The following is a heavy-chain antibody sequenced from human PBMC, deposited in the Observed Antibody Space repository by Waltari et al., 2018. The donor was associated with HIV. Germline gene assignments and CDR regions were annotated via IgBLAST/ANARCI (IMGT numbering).Heavy chain of an antibody. D-gene: IGHD3-10*01. CDR1: GFTFDDYG. CDR3: ARDFRGYLDN. J-gene: IGHJ4*02. CDR2: ISWDGERI. V-gene: IGHV3-43*01. Sequence: EVQLVESGGVVIQPGGSLRLSCAASGFTFDDYGMHWVRQAPGKGLEGVSYISWDGERIKYVDSVKGRFTTARDKRSKSVYLQMNSLRSADSALYYCARDFRGYLDNWGRGTLVTVSS.